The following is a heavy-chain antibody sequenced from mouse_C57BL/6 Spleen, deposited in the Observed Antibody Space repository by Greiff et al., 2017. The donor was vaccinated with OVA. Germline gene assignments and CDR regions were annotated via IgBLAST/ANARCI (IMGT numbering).Heavy chain of an antibody. J-gene: IGHJ1*03. CDR2: IWTGGGT. V-gene: IGHV2-9-1*01. CDR3: ARNSGGNKGWYFDV. CDR1: GFSLTSYA. Sequence: VKLVESGPGLVAPSQSLSITCTVSGFSLTSYAISWVRQPPGKGLEWLGVIWTGGGTNYNSALKSRLSISQDNSKSQVFVKMNSLQTDDTARYYCARNSGGNKGWYFDVWGTGTTVTVSS. D-gene: IGHD1-1*02.